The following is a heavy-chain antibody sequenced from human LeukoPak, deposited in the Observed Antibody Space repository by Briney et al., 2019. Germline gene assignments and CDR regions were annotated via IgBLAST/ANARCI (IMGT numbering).Heavy chain of an antibody. Sequence: SETLSLTCTVSGGPISSYYWSWIRQPPGKGLEWIGYIYYSGSTNYNPSLKSRVTISVDTSKNQFSLKLSSVTAADTAVYYCARCPLIGVGAFDIWGQGTMVTVSS. V-gene: IGHV4-59*01. CDR3: ARCPLIGVGAFDI. CDR1: GGPISSYY. J-gene: IGHJ3*02. CDR2: IYYSGST. D-gene: IGHD3-10*01.